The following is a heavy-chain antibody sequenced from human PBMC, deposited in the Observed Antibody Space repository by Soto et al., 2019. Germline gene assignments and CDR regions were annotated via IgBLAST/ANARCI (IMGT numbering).Heavy chain of an antibody. CDR2: ISYDGSNK. CDR3: AREEGGDSF. J-gene: IGHJ4*02. CDR1: GFTFSSYA. Sequence: QVQLVESGGGVVQPGRSLRLSCAASGFTFSSYAVHWVRQAPGKGLEWVAVISYDGSNKYYADSVKGRFTISRDNSKNTLYLQMNSLRAEDTAVYYCAREEGGDSFWGQGTLVTVSS. D-gene: IGHD4-17*01. V-gene: IGHV3-30-3*01.